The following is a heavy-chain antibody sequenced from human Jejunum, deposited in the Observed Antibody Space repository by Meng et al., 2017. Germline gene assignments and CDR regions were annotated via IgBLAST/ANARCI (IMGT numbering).Heavy chain of an antibody. V-gene: IGHV3-7*01. CDR2: IKQDVSES. D-gene: IGHD3-16*01. J-gene: IGHJ5*02. CDR3: ARWEIMGEIELAALS. CDR1: GFSLSSYW. Sequence: GGSLRLSCAASGFSLSSYWMTWVRQAPGKGLEWVASIKQDVSESYYVDSVKGRLTVSRDNAKNSLYLQMNSLRDEDTAVYYCARWEIMGEIELAALSWGQGTLVTVSS.